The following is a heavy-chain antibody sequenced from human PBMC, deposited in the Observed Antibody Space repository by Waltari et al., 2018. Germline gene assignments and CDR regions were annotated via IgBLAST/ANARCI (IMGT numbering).Heavy chain of an antibody. CDR3: ARIGSGGYYYGMDV. D-gene: IGHD3-10*01. Sequence: QLQLQESGPGLVKPSETLSLTCTVSGGSISSSSYYWGWIRQPPGKGLEWIGSINYSGSTYYTPSLKSRVTISVDTSKNQFSLKLSSVTAADTAVYYCARIGSGGYYYGMDVWGQGTTVTVSS. J-gene: IGHJ6*02. CDR2: INYSGST. CDR1: GGSISSSSYY. V-gene: IGHV4-39*01.